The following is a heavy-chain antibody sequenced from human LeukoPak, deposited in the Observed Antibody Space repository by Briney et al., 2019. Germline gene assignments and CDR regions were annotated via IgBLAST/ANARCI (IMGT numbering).Heavy chain of an antibody. Sequence: ASVKVSCKASGGTFSSYAISWVRQAPGQGLEWMGWINRNSGDANYAQKFQGRVTMTRDTSISTAYMELSRLRSDDTAVYYCARDGGQVGATGPFDYWGQGTLVTVSS. CDR1: GGTFSSYA. CDR2: INRNSGDA. CDR3: ARDGGQVGATGPFDY. J-gene: IGHJ4*02. D-gene: IGHD1-26*01. V-gene: IGHV1-2*02.